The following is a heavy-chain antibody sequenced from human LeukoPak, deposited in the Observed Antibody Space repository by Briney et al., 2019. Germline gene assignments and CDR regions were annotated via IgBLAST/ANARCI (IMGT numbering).Heavy chain of an antibody. V-gene: IGHV1-69*04. D-gene: IGHD2-8*01. J-gene: IGHJ4*02. CDR2: IIPILGIA. Sequence: GASVKVSCKASGGTFSSDAISWVRQAPGQGLEWMGRIIPILGIANYAQKFQGRVTITADKSTSTAYMELSSLRSEDTAVYYCAKLMFYFDYWGQGTLVTVSS. CDR1: GGTFSSDA. CDR3: AKLMFYFDY.